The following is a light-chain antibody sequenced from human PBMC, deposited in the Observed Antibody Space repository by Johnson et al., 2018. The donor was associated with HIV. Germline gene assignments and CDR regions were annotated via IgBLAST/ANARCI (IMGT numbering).Light chain of an antibody. CDR1: SSNLGNNY. CDR2: ENN. J-gene: IGLJ1*01. Sequence: TQPPSVSAAPGQKVTISCSGSSSNLGNNYVSWYQQLPGTAPKLLIYENNKRPSGIPDRFSASKSGTSATLGITGLQTGDEADYYCATWDSSLSGGVFGTGTKVTVL. CDR3: ATWDSSLSGGV. V-gene: IGLV1-51*02.